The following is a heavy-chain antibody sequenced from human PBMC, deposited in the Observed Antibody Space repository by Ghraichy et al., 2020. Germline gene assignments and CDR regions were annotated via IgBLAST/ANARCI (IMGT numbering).Heavy chain of an antibody. D-gene: IGHD5-24*01. V-gene: IGHV4-61*01. CDR2: IYYSGST. CDR3: ARVFRYTMDV. J-gene: IGHJ6*02. Sequence: SQTLSLTCTVSSVSVSSPNYYWTWIRQPPGRELEWIASIYYSGSTNYNPSLMSRVTISLDTSKNQLSLTLTSVTASDTAVYYCARVFRYTMDVWGQGTTVTVSS. CDR1: SVSVSSPNYY.